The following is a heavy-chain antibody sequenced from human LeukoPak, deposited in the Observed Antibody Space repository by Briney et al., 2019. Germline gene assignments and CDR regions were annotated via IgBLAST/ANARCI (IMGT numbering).Heavy chain of an antibody. CDR1: GFPFSSYA. CDR2: IFGNGGPT. CDR3: VKGDSNGWC. V-gene: IGHV3-23*01. J-gene: IGHJ4*02. D-gene: IGHD6-19*01. Sequence: GRSLRLSCAASGFPFSSYAMGWVRQAPGKGLEWVSSIFGNGGPTYYADSVKGRFTISRDNSKNTLYLQLNSLRAEDTALYYCVKGDSNGWCWGQGTLVTVSS.